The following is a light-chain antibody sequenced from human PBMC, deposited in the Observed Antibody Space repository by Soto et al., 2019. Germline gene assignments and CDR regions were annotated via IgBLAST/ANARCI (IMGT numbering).Light chain of an antibody. J-gene: IGLJ3*02. Sequence: QTVVTQEPSFSVSPGGTVTLTCGLSSGSVSTSYYPSWYQQTPDQAPRTLIYSTNTRSSGVPNRFSGSILGNKAALTITGAQADDESDYYCVLYMGSGIWVFGGGTKVTVL. V-gene: IGLV8-61*01. CDR2: STN. CDR3: VLYMGSGIWV. CDR1: SGSVSTSYY.